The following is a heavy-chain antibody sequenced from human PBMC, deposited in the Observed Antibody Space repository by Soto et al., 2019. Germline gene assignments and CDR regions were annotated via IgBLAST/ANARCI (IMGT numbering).Heavy chain of an antibody. V-gene: IGHV3-30*18. Sequence: QVQLVESGGGVVQPGRSLRLSCAASGFTFSSYGMHWVRQAPGKGLEGVAAISYDGSNKYYADSVKGRFTISRDNSKNTLYVQMNSLRAEDTAVYYCAKEVWSGPMDVWGQGTTVTVSS. J-gene: IGHJ6*02. CDR2: ISYDGSNK. D-gene: IGHD3-3*01. CDR1: GFTFSSYG. CDR3: AKEVWSGPMDV.